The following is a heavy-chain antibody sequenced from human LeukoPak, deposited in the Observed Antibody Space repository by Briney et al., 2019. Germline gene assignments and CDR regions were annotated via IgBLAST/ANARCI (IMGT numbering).Heavy chain of an antibody. CDR3: ARSGYSYGIDY. CDR1: GGSFSGYY. J-gene: IGHJ4*02. D-gene: IGHD5-18*01. CDR2: INHSGST. V-gene: IGHV4-34*01. Sequence: SETLSLTCAVYGGSFSGYYWSWIRQPPGKGLEWIGEINHSGSTNYIPSLKSRVTISVDTSKNQFSLKLSSVTAADTAVYYCARSGYSYGIDYWGQGTLVTVSS.